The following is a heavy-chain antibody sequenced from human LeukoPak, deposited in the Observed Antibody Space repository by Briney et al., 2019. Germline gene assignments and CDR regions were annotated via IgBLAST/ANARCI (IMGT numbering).Heavy chain of an antibody. D-gene: IGHD1-14*01. CDR2: IHPADSDT. V-gene: IGHV5-51*01. CDR3: ARHLPPDYYFDY. J-gene: IGHJ4*02. CDR1: GYSFTDFW. Sequence: GESLKISCKASGYSFTDFWIGWVRQLPGKGLEWMGNIHPADSDTRYSPSFQGHVTISADKSINTAYLQWSSLKASDTAMYYCARHLPPDYYFDYWGQGTLVTVSS.